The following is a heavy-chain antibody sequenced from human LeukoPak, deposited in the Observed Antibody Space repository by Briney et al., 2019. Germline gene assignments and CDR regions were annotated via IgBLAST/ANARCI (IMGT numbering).Heavy chain of an antibody. CDR1: GGYISSYY. CDR3: SRHADMTTPGAFDV. D-gene: IGHD4-17*01. V-gene: IGHV4-59*08. J-gene: IGHJ3*01. CDR2: IHYSGST. Sequence: SETLSLTCTVSGGYISSYYWSWIRQPPGKGLEWIGYIHYSGSTNYNPSLKSRVTISQDTSNSQFSLTLSSVTVADTAVYYCSRHADMTTPGAFDVWGQGTMVTVSS.